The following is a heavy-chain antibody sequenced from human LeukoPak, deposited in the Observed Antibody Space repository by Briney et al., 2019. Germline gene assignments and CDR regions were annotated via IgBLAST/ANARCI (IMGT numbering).Heavy chain of an antibody. V-gene: IGHV4-59*01. CDR2: IYYSGST. CDR1: GGSISSYY. Sequence: PSGTLSLTCTVSGGSISSYYWSWIRQPPGKGLEWIGYIYYSGSTNYNPSLKSRVTISVDTSKNQFSLKLSSVTAADTAVYYCARGTSSSWYNWFDPWGQGTLVTVSS. D-gene: IGHD6-13*01. CDR3: ARGTSSSWYNWFDP. J-gene: IGHJ5*02.